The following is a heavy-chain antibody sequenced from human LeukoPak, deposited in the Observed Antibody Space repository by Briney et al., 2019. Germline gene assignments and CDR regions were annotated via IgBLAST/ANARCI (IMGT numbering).Heavy chain of an antibody. V-gene: IGHV4-4*07. Sequence: SETLSLTCTVSGGSISSYYWSWIRQPAGKGPEWIGRIYTSGSANYNPSLKSRVTMSVDTSKNQFSLKLSSVTAADTAVYYCAAASTVVTTFDYWGQGTLVTVSS. J-gene: IGHJ4*02. CDR3: AAASTVVTTFDY. CDR1: GGSISSYY. CDR2: IYTSGSA. D-gene: IGHD4-23*01.